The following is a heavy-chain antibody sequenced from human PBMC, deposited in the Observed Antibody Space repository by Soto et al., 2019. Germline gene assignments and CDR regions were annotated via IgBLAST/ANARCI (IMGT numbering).Heavy chain of an antibody. V-gene: IGHV3-74*01. D-gene: IGHD2-21*02. CDR3: VRRVTDYGMDV. J-gene: IGHJ6*02. CDR2: INSDGSST. CDR1: GFTLRSYW. Sequence: EVQLVESGGGLVQPGGSLRLSCAASGFTLRSYWMHWVRQAPGKGLVWVSRINSDGSSTSYADSVKGRFTISRDNAKNTLFLQMNSLRAEDTAMYYCVRRVTDYGMDVWGQGTTVTVSS.